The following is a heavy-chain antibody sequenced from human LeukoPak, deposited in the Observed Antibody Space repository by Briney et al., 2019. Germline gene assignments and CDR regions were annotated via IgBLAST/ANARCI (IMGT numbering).Heavy chain of an antibody. V-gene: IGHV4-59*01. CDR1: GGSITPFS. Sequence: SETLSLTCSVSGGSITPFSWSWIRQPPGRGLEWIGNIYFRGNTNTNYNPSLKSRVTISVDTSKNQISLKLSSVSAADTAFYFCATDAADPNSAYMCLDSWGQGTLVTVSS. CDR3: ATDAADPNSAYMCLDS. CDR2: IYFRGNTNT. D-gene: IGHD3-16*01. J-gene: IGHJ5*01.